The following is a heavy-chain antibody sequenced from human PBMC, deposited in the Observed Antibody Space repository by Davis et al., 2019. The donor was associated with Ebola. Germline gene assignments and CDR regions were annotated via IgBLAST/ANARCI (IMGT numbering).Heavy chain of an antibody. CDR3: ARDHGGGYYFDY. D-gene: IGHD2-15*01. J-gene: IGHJ4*02. CDR1: GYTFTSYS. CDR2: INPNSGGT. Sequence: ASVKVSCKASGYTFTSYSISWVRQAPGQGLEWMGWINPNSGGTNYAQKFQGRVTMTRDTSISTAYMELSRLRSDDTAVYYCARDHGGGYYFDYWGQGTLVTVSS. V-gene: IGHV1-2*02.